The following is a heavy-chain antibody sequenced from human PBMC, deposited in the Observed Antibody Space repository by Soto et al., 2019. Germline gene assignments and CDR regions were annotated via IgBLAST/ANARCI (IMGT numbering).Heavy chain of an antibody. V-gene: IGHV2-5*02. J-gene: IGHJ1*01. CDR1: GFSLNTGGVT. D-gene: IGHD3-10*01. CDR2: IYWDDGK. Sequence: SGPTLVNPTQTRTLTCVFSGFSLNTGGVTVGWIRQPPGKALEWVALIYWDDGKRYSPSLNSRLTITKETSRNQVVLTMTNVKPEDTATYFCENRRAPRVYFQHWGQGTLVTVSS. CDR3: ENRRAPRVYFQH.